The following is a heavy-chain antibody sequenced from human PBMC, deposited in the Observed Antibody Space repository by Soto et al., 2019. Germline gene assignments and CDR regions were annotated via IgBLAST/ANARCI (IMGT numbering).Heavy chain of an antibody. Sequence: PGGSLRLSCAASGLTFSKYGMHWVRQAPGKGLEWVAIISYDGSVTYFGDSVRGRFTISRDDSQHTLFLQMSSLRPEDTAVYYCAKPSEPFRAPYYFDSWGQGTLVTVSS. CDR2: ISYDGSVT. CDR3: AKPSEPFRAPYYFDS. J-gene: IGHJ4*02. CDR1: GLTFSKYG. D-gene: IGHD1-26*01. V-gene: IGHV3-30*18.